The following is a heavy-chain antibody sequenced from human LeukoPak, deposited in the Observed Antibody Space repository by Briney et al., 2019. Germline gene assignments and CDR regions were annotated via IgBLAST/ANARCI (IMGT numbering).Heavy chain of an antibody. V-gene: IGHV3-53*01. CDR1: GIDISYHY. D-gene: IGHD3-22*01. Sequence: PGGSLRLFCVASGIDISYHYVGWVRQAPGKGLEWVSVIHTGGTTHYADSVKGRFTVSKDTSNNTVLLQMNSLRVEDTAVYFCARVWLGYFFQWGQGALVTVSS. J-gene: IGHJ4*02. CDR2: IHTGGTT. CDR3: ARVWLGYFFQ.